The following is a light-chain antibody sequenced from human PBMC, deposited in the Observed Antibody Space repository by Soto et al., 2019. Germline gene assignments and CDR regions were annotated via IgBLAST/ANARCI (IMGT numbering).Light chain of an antibody. V-gene: IGLV2-14*01. CDR3: SSYTSTNHVV. J-gene: IGLJ2*01. CDR2: EVT. Sequence: QSVLTQPASVSGSPGQSITISCTGTSSDVGGYNYVSWYQQHPGKAPKLVIYEVTKRPSGVSNRFSVSKSGNTASLTISGLQAEDETDYYCSSYTSTNHVVFGGGTQLTVL. CDR1: SSDVGGYNY.